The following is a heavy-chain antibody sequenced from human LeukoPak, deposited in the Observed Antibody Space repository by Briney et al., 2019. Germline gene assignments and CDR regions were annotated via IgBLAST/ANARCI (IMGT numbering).Heavy chain of an antibody. D-gene: IGHD3-10*01. CDR2: INHSEST. J-gene: IGHJ4*02. CDR3: ARRNMVRGVYDLFFDY. Sequence: SETLSLTCAVYGGSFSGYYWSWIRQPPGKGLEWIGEINHSESTNYNPSLKSRVTMSVDTSKNQFSLKLSSVTAADTAVYYCARRNMVRGVYDLFFDYWGQGTLVNVSS. V-gene: IGHV4-34*01. CDR1: GGSFSGYY.